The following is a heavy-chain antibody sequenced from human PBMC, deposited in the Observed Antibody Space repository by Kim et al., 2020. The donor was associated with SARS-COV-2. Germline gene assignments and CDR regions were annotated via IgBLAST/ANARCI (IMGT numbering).Heavy chain of an antibody. D-gene: IGHD3-22*01. Sequence: SETLSLTCTLSGGSIDSYYWTWIRQAPGKGLEWIGYVYYSGTTNYNPSLKSRLTISVDTSKNQFSLKLSSVTAADTAVYYCASGGYYDLSGYFFDYWGQG. CDR2: VYYSGTT. CDR3: ASGGYYDLSGYFFDY. J-gene: IGHJ4*02. V-gene: IGHV4-59*13. CDR1: GGSIDSYY.